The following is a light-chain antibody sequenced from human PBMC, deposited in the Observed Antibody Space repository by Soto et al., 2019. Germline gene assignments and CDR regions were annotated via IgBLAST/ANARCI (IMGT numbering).Light chain of an antibody. J-gene: IGLJ2*01. CDR2: EVS. V-gene: IGLV2-14*01. CDR3: SSYASSSTPVL. Sequence: QSVLTQPASVSVSPGQSITISCTGTSSDVGGYDSVSWYQQYPGHAPKLMIYEVSDRPSGVSNRFSGSKSGNTASLTISGLQPEDEADYYCSSYASSSTPVLFGGGTKVTVL. CDR1: SSDVGGYDS.